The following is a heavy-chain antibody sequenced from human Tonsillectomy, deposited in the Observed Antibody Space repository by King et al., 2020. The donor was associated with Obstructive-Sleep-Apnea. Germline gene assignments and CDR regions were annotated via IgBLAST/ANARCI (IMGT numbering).Heavy chain of an antibody. V-gene: IGHV4-31*03. CDR1: GGSIISGTHY. CDR3: ARESRHGSGSYGWFDP. CDR2: IFYTGSA. D-gene: IGHD3-10*01. J-gene: IGHJ5*02. Sequence: VQLQESGPGLVKPSQTLSLTCTVSGGSIISGTHYWSWIRQDPGKGLEWIGYIFYTGSAYYTPSLKSRVTVSVDTSKNQFSLGLTSVTAADTAVYFCARESRHGSGSYGWFDPWGQGTLVTVSS.